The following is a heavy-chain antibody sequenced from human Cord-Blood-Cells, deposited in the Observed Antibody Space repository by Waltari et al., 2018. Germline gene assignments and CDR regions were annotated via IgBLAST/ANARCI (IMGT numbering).Heavy chain of an antibody. Sequence: QMQLVQSGPEVKKPATSVKVSCKASGFTFTSSAVQRVRQARGQRLEWIGWIVGGSGNTNYAQEFQERVTITSDMSTSTAYMELSSLRSEGTAVYYCAAGSDDILTGYYYYYGMDVWGQGTTVTVSS. V-gene: IGHV1-58*01. CDR3: AAGSDDILTGYYYYYGMDV. D-gene: IGHD3-9*01. CDR2: IVGGSGNT. CDR1: GFTFTSSA. J-gene: IGHJ6*02.